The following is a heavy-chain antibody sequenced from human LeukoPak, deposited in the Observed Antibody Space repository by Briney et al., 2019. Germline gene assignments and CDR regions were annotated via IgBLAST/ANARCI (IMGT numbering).Heavy chain of an antibody. J-gene: IGHJ4*02. V-gene: IGHV4-39*07. CDR1: GGSISSSSYY. CDR2: IYYSGST. CDR3: ARDGYYGSDYSSWYFDY. Sequence: SETLSLTCTVSGGSISSSSYYWGWIRQPPGKGLEWIGSIYYSGSTYYNPSLKSRVTISVDTSKNQFSLKLSSVTAADTAVYYCARDGYYGSDYSSWYFDYWGQGTLVTVSS. D-gene: IGHD3-10*01.